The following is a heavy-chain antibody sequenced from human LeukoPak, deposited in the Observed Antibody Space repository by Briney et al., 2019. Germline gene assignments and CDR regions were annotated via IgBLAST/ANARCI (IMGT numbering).Heavy chain of an antibody. D-gene: IGHD4-17*01. CDR3: VSVTTIYSGMDV. CDR2: ISSSSTYI. V-gene: IGHV3-21*04. CDR1: GFAFSTYA. Sequence: PGGSLRLSCAASGFAFSTYAMSWVRQAPGRGLEWVSSISSSSTYIYYADSVKGRFTISRDNAKNSLYLQMNSLKSEDTAVYYCVSVTTIYSGMDVWGQGTTVTVSS. J-gene: IGHJ6*02.